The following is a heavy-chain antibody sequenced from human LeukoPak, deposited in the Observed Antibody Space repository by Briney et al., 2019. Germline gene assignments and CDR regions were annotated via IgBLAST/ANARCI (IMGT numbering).Heavy chain of an antibody. D-gene: IGHD5-24*01. J-gene: IGHJ4*02. CDR3: AKGGDGRDFLLY. CDR1: GYSFTNYW. V-gene: IGHV5-51*01. CDR2: IYPRDSRT. Sequence: GESLKISCKGSGYSFTNYWIGWVRQMPGKGLEWMGFIYPRDSRTTYSPSFQGQVTISADRSISTAHIQWSSLKASDTAMYYCAKGGDGRDFLLYWGQGSLVTVSS.